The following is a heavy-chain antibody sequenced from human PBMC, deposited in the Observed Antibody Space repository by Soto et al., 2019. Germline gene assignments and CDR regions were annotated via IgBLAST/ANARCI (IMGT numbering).Heavy chain of an antibody. CDR1: GFTFSSYA. V-gene: IGHV3-30-3*01. Sequence: GGSLRLSCAASGFTFSSYAMHWVRQAPGKGLEWVAVISYDGSNKYYADSVKGRFTISRDNSKNTLYLQMNILRAEDTAVYYCARDRYYYGSGGPFDYWGQGTLVTVSS. CDR3: ARDRYYYGSGGPFDY. D-gene: IGHD3-10*01. CDR2: ISYDGSNK. J-gene: IGHJ4*02.